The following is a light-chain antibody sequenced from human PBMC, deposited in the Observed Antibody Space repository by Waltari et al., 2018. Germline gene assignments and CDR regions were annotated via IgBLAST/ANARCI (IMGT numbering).Light chain of an antibody. CDR3: QRYNSYPIT. CDR2: EAT. V-gene: IGKV1-5*03. J-gene: IGKJ3*01. CDR1: QSIGSW. Sequence: DIQMTQSPSTLSASVGHRVTNTCRASQSIGSWLAWYQQKPGKAPKLLIYEATSLESGVPSRFSASGSGTEFTLTISSLQPDDFATYYCQRYNSYPITFGPGTKVDI.